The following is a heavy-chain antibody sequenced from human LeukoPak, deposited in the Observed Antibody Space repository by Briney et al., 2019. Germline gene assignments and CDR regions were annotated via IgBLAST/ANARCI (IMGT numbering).Heavy chain of an antibody. CDR1: GGSISSGGYS. CDR3: ARDKVGYSSGWSNPKGFLGDAFDI. V-gene: IGHV4-30-2*01. J-gene: IGHJ3*02. Sequence: SETLSLTCAVSGGSISSGGYSWSWIRQPPGKGLEWIGYMYHSGNTYFRPSLKSRVTISVDRSKNQFSLKLSSVTAADTAVYYCARDKVGYSSGWSNPKGFLGDAFDIWGQGTMVTVSS. CDR2: MYHSGNT. D-gene: IGHD6-19*01.